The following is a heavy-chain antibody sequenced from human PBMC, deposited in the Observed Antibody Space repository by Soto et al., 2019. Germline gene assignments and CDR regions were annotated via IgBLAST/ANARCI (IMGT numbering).Heavy chain of an antibody. J-gene: IGHJ4*02. V-gene: IGHV4-39*02. Sequence: PSETLSLTCTVSGGSISSSSYYWGWIRQPPGKGLEWIGSIYYSGSTYYNPSLKSRVTISVDTSKNQFSLKLSGVTAADTAVYYCARDVLGHDNYETIGYYFDHWGPGTLVTVSS. D-gene: IGHD3-16*01. CDR3: ARDVLGHDNYETIGYYFDH. CDR1: GGSISSSSYY. CDR2: IYYSGST.